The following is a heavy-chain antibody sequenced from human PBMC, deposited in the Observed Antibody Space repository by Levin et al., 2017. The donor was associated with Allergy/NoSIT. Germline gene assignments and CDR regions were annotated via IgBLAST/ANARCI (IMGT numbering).Heavy chain of an antibody. Sequence: SETLSLTCTVSGGSISSYYWSWIRQPPGKGLEWIGYIYYSGSTNYNPSLKSRVTISVDTSKNQFSLKLSSVTAADTAVYYCARRVSGELLDYFDYWGQGTLVTVSS. V-gene: IGHV4-59*08. D-gene: IGHD1-26*01. CDR2: IYYSGST. CDR3: ARRVSGELLDYFDY. J-gene: IGHJ4*02. CDR1: GGSISSYY.